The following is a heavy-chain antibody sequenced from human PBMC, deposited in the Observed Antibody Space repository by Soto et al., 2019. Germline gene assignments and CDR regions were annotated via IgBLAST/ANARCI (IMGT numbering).Heavy chain of an antibody. CDR2: ISSSSSTI. CDR3: ATCSGGSCYD. D-gene: IGHD2-15*01. Sequence: SLRLSCAASGFTFSSYSMNWVRQAPGKGLEWVSYISSSSSTIYYADSVKGRFTISRDNAKNSLYLQMNSLRAEDTAVYYCATCSGGSCYDWGQGTMVTVSS. V-gene: IGHV3-48*01. J-gene: IGHJ3*01. CDR1: GFTFSSYS.